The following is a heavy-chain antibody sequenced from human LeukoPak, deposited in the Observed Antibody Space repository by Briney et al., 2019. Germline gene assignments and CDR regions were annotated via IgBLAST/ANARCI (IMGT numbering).Heavy chain of an antibody. CDR1: GGSFSGYY. V-gene: IGHV4-34*01. Sequence: SETLSLTCAVYGGSFSGYYWSWIRQPPGKGLEWIGEINHSGSTNYNPSLKSRVAISVDTSKNQFSLKLSSVTAADTAVYYCASFTPTVTREFDYWGQGTLVTVSS. CDR3: ASFTPTVTREFDY. J-gene: IGHJ4*02. D-gene: IGHD4-17*01. CDR2: INHSGST.